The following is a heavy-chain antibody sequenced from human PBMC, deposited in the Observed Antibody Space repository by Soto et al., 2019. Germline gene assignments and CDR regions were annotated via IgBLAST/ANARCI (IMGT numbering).Heavy chain of an antibody. CDR2: ISSNGGST. Sequence: PGGSLRLSCSASGFTFSSYAMHWVRQAPGKGLEYVSAISSNGGSTYYADSVKGRFTISRDNSKNTLYLQMSSLRAEDTAVYYCARRIPFGYGRDVWGQGTTVTVSS. CDR1: GFTFSSYA. V-gene: IGHV3-64D*06. CDR3: ARRIPFGYGRDV. D-gene: IGHD2-21*01. J-gene: IGHJ6*02.